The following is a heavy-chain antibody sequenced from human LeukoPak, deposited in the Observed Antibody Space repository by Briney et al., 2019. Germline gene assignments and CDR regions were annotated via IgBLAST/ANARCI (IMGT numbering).Heavy chain of an antibody. Sequence: SETLSLTCTVSGGSIRTYYWSWIRQPPGKGLEWIGYIYYGGSTNYNPSLKSRVTISVDTSKNQFSLKLSSVTTADTAVYYCAREGLRQRGDWFDPWGQGTLVTVSS. J-gene: IGHJ5*02. CDR1: GGSIRTYY. CDR3: AREGLRQRGDWFDP. V-gene: IGHV4-59*01. D-gene: IGHD4-17*01. CDR2: IYYGGST.